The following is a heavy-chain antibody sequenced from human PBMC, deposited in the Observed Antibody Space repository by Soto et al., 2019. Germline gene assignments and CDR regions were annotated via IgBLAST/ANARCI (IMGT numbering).Heavy chain of an antibody. D-gene: IGHD1-26*01. Sequence: QVQLVESGGGVVQPGRSLRLSCAASGFTFSSYAMHWVRQAPGKGLEWVAVISYDGSNKYYADSVKGRFTIPRDNSKNTLYLQMNSLRAEDTAVYYCARDGELHQGGWFDPWGQGTLVTVSS. CDR3: ARDGELHQGGWFDP. CDR2: ISYDGSNK. J-gene: IGHJ5*02. V-gene: IGHV3-30-3*01. CDR1: GFTFSSYA.